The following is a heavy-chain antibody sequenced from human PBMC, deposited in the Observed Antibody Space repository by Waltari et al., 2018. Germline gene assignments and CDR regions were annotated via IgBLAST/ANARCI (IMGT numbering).Heavy chain of an antibody. CDR2: IKQDGIEK. CDR3: TRGLGWESDY. CDR1: AFSFSSYW. D-gene: IGHD6-19*01. V-gene: IGHV3-7*01. J-gene: IGHJ4*02. Sequence: EEQLVESGGGLVQPGGSLGLSCAASAFSFSSYWMTWVRQAPGKGREWVANIKQDGIEKYYIDSMKGRVIIYRANAKNSLYLQMNSLRAEDTAVYYCTRGLGWESDYWGQGTLVTVSS.